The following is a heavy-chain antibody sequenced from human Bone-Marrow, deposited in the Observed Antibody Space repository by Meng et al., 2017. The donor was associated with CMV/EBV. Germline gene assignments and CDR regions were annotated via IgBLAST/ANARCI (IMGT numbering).Heavy chain of an antibody. CDR3: ARDGLVEYQRKGAFDI. V-gene: IGHV4-59*01. D-gene: IGHD2-2*01. CDR2: IYYSGST. Sequence: SCTVSGGSISSYYWSWIRQPPGKGLEWIGYIYYSGSTNYNPSLKSRVTISVDTSKNQFSLKLSSVTAADTAVYYCARDGLVEYQRKGAFDIWGQGTMVTVSS. J-gene: IGHJ3*02. CDR1: GGSISSYY.